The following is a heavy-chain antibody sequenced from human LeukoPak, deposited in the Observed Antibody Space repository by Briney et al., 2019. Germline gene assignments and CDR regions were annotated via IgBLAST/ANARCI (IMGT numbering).Heavy chain of an antibody. Sequence: GGSLRLSCAASGFTLASTWMHWVRQAPGKGLVGVSIINNDGSSTNYADSVKGRFTITRDNAKNTLYLQMNSLRDEDTAVYYCVIGGTYGSGSWGQGTLVTVSS. CDR1: GFTLASTW. V-gene: IGHV3-74*01. CDR3: VIGGTYGSGS. D-gene: IGHD3-10*01. CDR2: INNDGSST. J-gene: IGHJ4*02.